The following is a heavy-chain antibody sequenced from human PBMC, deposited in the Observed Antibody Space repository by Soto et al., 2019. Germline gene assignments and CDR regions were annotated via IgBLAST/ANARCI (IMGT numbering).Heavy chain of an antibody. CDR1: GYTFSNYG. CDR3: ARDEGIRGFDS. CDR2: ISGYNGLT. Sequence: QVQLVQSGDEVKKSGASVKVSCKASGYTFSNYGISWVRQAPGQGLEWMGWISGYNGLTAYAQNVQGRVTMTIDTPTRTVFTELTSLRSNDTAVYYCARDEGIRGFDSWGQGTLVTVSS. V-gene: IGHV1-18*04. J-gene: IGHJ4*02. D-gene: IGHD3-10*01.